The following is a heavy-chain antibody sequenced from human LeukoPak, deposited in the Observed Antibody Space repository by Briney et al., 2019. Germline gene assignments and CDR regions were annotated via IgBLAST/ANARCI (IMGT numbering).Heavy chain of an antibody. V-gene: IGHV1-18*01. CDR2: IGAYNGNT. Sequence: ASVKVSCKASGYTFTSYGISWVRQAPGQGLEWMGWIGAYNGNTNYAQKLQGRVTMTTDTSTSTAYMELRSLRSDDTAVYYCGVVVVPAAIDYWGQGTLVTVSS. CDR1: GYTFTSYG. CDR3: GVVVVPAAIDY. D-gene: IGHD2-2*01. J-gene: IGHJ4*02.